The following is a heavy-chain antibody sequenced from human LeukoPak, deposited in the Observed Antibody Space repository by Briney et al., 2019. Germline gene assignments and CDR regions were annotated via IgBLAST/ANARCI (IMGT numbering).Heavy chain of an antibody. CDR2: IQYDGSNK. Sequence: GGSLRLSCAASGFTFSSYGMHWVRQAPGKGLEWVAFIQYDGSNKYYADSVKGRFTISRDNSKNTLYLQMNSLRAEDTAVYYCARGGRGSSWYEKWGQGTLVAVSS. D-gene: IGHD6-13*01. V-gene: IGHV3-30*02. CDR3: ARGGRGSSWYEK. CDR1: GFTFSSYG. J-gene: IGHJ4*02.